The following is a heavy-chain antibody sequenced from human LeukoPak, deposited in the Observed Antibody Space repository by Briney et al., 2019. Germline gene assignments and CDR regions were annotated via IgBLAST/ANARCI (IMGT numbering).Heavy chain of an antibody. J-gene: IGHJ4*02. CDR1: ASSITSYY. CDR3: ARSRGGHHLSPFDY. CDR2: ISYSGST. V-gene: IGHV4-59*08. D-gene: IGHD4-23*01. Sequence: SETLSLTCTVSASSITSYYWSCIRQPPGKGLEWIGHISYSGSTNYNPSLKSRVTISVDTSKNHFSLKLSSVTAADTAIYYCARSRGGHHLSPFDYWGQGTLVTVSS.